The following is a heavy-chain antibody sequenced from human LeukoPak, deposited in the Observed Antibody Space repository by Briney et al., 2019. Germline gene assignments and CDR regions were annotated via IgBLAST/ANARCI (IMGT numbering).Heavy chain of an antibody. Sequence: GGSLRLSCAASGFTFSSYGMHWVRQAPGKGLEWVAVIWYDGSNKYYADSVKGRFTISRDNSKNTLYLQMNSLRAEDTAVYYCAREPEQWLVVYFDYWGQGTLVTVSS. D-gene: IGHD6-19*01. CDR3: AREPEQWLVVYFDY. V-gene: IGHV3-30*19. CDR2: IWYDGSNK. J-gene: IGHJ4*02. CDR1: GFTFSSYG.